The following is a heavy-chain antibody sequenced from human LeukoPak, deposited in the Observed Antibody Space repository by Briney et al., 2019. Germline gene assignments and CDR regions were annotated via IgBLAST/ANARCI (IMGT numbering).Heavy chain of an antibody. CDR3: ARGLAGTVENFDY. J-gene: IGHJ4*02. D-gene: IGHD6-19*01. CDR1: GGSISSGSYY. V-gene: IGHV4-61*02. CDR2: IYTSGST. Sequence: SQTLSLTCTVSGGSISSGSYYWSWIRQPAGKGLEWIGRIYTSGSTNYNPSIKSRVTISVDTSKNQFSRKLSSVTAADTAVDYWARGLAGTVENFDYWGQGTLVTVSS.